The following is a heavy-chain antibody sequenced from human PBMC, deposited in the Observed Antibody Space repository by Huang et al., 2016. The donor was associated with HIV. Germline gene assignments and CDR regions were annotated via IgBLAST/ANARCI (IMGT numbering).Heavy chain of an antibody. V-gene: IGHV1-69*13. J-gene: IGHJ5*02. D-gene: IGHD5-18*01. CDR1: GGTFSSYA. Sequence: QVLLVQSGAEVRKPGSSVKVSCTAFGGTFSSYAISLVRQAPGQGLEWMGGLIPIFGKANYTQKFQGRVTITVDESTNTGYMELTRLTSEDTAVYYCARTAYSYGFRQGYNWFDPWGQGTPVTVSS. CDR3: ARTAYSYGFRQGYNWFDP. CDR2: LIPIFGKA.